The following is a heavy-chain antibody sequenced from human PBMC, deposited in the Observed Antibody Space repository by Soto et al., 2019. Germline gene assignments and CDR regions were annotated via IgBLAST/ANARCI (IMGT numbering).Heavy chain of an antibody. J-gene: IGHJ3*02. CDR3: ARDQFLDAFDI. CDR1: GFIFSSYS. V-gene: IGHV3-30-3*01. CDR2: ISNDGSSK. D-gene: IGHD2-21*01. Sequence: QVQLEESGGGVVQPGRSLRLSCAASGFIFSSYSMHWVRQAPGKGLEWVAIISNDGSSKYYVDSVKGRFTISRDNSNNTLSLQMNSLRAEDPAVYYCARDQFLDAFDIWGQGTMVTVSS.